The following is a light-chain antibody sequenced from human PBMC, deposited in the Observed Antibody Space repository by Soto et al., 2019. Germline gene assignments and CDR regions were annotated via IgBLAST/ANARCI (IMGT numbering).Light chain of an antibody. CDR1: QSVGTS. CDR3: QQYGSSPLT. CDR2: GAS. J-gene: IGKJ4*01. V-gene: IGKV3-20*01. Sequence: EIVLTQSPVTLSLSSGGTGTLSCRASQSVGTSLAWYQQKPGQAPRVLIYGASSRATGIPDRFSGSGSGTDCTLTISRLEPEDVAVYYCQQYGSSPLTLGGGTKVDI.